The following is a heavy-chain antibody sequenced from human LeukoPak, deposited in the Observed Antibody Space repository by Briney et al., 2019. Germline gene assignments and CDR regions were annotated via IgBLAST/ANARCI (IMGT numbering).Heavy chain of an antibody. V-gene: IGHV1-69*04. D-gene: IGHD2/OR15-2a*01. J-gene: IGHJ6*02. CDR3: ARDGPRILSVSFARGGMDV. CDR1: GGTFSSYA. Sequence: SVKVSCKASGGTFSSYAISWVRQAPGQGLEWMGRIIPILGIANYAQKFQGRVTITADKSTSTAYMELSSLRSEDTAVYYCARDGPRILSVSFARGGMDVWGQGTTVTVSS. CDR2: IIPILGIA.